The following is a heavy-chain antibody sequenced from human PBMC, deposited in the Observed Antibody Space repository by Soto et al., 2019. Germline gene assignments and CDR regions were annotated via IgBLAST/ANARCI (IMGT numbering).Heavy chain of an antibody. CDR1: GFTFGDYA. J-gene: IGHJ4*02. CDR3: TRDTDYIWGSYLLVY. Sequence: PGGSLRLSCTASGFTFGDYAMSWFRQAPGRGLEWVGFIRSKAYGGTTEYAASVKGRFTISRDDSKSIAYLQMNSLKTEDTAVYYCTRDTDYIWGSYLLVYWGQGTLVTVSS. CDR2: IRSKAYGGTT. V-gene: IGHV3-49*03. D-gene: IGHD3-16*02.